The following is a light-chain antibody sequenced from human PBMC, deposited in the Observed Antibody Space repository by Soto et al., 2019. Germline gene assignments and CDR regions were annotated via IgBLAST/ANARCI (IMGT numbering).Light chain of an antibody. CDR1: QSVSSN. CDR2: GPS. V-gene: IGKV3D-15*01. Sequence: EIVMTQSPATLSVAPGERATLSCRAIQSVSSNLAWYQQKPGQAPRLLIYGPSTRATGIPARFSGNGSGTEFTLTITGLQSEDFAVYYCQQYNNWPAMYTFGQGTKVDIK. CDR3: QQYNNWPAMYT. J-gene: IGKJ2*01.